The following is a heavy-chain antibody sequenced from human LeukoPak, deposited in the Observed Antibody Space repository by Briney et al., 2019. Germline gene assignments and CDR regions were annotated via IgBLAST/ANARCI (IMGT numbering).Heavy chain of an antibody. V-gene: IGHV3-30*18. Sequence: GGSLRLSCAASGFTFSSYGMHWVRQAPGKGLEWVAVISYDGSNKYYADSVEGRFTISRDNSKNTLYLQMNSLRAEDTAVYYCAKDRYVAGKSPPDYWGQGTLVTVSS. CDR3: AKDRYVAGKSPPDY. CDR1: GFTFSSYG. D-gene: IGHD6-19*01. CDR2: ISYDGSNK. J-gene: IGHJ4*02.